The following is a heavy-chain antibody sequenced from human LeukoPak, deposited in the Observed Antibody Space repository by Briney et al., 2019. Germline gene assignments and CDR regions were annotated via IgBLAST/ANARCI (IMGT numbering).Heavy chain of an antibody. CDR1: GFTFSSYA. CDR2: ISGSGGST. Sequence: PGGSLRLSCAASGFTFSSYAMSWVRQAPGKGLEWVSAISGSGGSTYYADSVKGRFTISRDNSKNTLYLQMNSLRAEDTAVYYCAKDSMGLRFLEWLSIISGGNFFDYWGQGTLVTVSS. J-gene: IGHJ4*02. D-gene: IGHD3-3*01. CDR3: AKDSMGLRFLEWLSIISGGNFFDY. V-gene: IGHV3-23*01.